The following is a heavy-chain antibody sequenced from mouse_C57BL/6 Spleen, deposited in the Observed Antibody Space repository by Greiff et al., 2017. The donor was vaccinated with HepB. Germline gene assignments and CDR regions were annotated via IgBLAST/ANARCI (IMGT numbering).Heavy chain of an antibody. CDR1: GFTFTDYY. CDR2: IRNKANGYTT. V-gene: IGHV7-3*01. D-gene: IGHD1-1*01. Sequence: EVKLVESGGGLVQPGGSLSLSCAASGFTFTDYYMSWVRQPPGKALEWLGFIRNKANGYTTEYSASVKGRFTISRDNSQSILYLQMNALRAEDSATYYCARSRYYGSSYWYFDVWGTGTTVTVSS. J-gene: IGHJ1*03. CDR3: ARSRYYGSSYWYFDV.